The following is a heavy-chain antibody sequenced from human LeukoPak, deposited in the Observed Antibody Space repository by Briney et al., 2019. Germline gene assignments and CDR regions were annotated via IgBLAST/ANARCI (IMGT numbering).Heavy chain of an antibody. CDR2: ISYSGST. J-gene: IGHJ4*02. V-gene: IGHV4-4*02. CDR1: GGSISSSNW. CDR3: ARVVVPTNFDY. D-gene: IGHD2-2*01. Sequence: PSGTLSLTCAVSGGSISSSNWWSWVRQPPGKGLEWIGYISYSGSTNYNPSLKSRVTISLDTSKNQFSLRLSSMTAADTAVYYCARVVVPTNFDYWGQGTLVSVSS.